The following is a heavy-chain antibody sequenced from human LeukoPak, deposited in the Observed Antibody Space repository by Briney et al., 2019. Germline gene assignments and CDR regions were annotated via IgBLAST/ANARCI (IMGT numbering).Heavy chain of an antibody. Sequence: ASVKVSCKASGYPFSEYFIHWVRQAPGQGLACMGWINPKSGGTNYVQKFQGRVTMTRDTSISTVYMELSRLTPDDTAMYYCARDVITGYNQGWFDPWGQGTLVTVSS. V-gene: IGHV1-2*02. J-gene: IGHJ5*02. CDR3: ARDVITGYNQGWFDP. CDR1: GYPFSEYF. CDR2: INPKSGGT. D-gene: IGHD1-14*01.